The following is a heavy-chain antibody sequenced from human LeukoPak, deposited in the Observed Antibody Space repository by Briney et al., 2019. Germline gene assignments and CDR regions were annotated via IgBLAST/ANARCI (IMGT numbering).Heavy chain of an antibody. CDR1: GFTFSTYT. CDR2: ISSSNSYI. CDR3: VQEGPRGLAFDI. V-gene: IGHV3-21*04. J-gene: IGHJ3*02. Sequence: GGSLRLSCAASGFTFSTYTMNWVRQAPGKGLEWVSAISSSNSYIYYADSVKGRFAISRDNSKNTLYLQMNSLRAEDTAVYYCVQEGPRGLAFDIWGQGTKVTVSS.